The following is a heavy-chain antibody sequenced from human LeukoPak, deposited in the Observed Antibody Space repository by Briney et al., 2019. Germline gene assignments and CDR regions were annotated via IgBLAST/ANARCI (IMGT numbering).Heavy chain of an antibody. CDR3: ARIHWGQLIDKGWAFDI. CDR2: IFYIGST. J-gene: IGHJ3*02. V-gene: IGHV4-31*03. D-gene: IGHD2-2*01. Sequence: SETLSLTCTVSGGSISSGPYYWSWVRQHPGKGLEWIGFIFYIGSTYYNPSLKSRVAISADTSKNQFSLKLSSVTAADTAVYYCARIHWGQLIDKGWAFDIWGQGTMVTVSS. CDR1: GGSISSGPYY.